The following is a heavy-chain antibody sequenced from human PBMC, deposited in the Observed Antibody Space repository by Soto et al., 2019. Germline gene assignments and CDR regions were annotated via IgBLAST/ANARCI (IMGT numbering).Heavy chain of an antibody. CDR3: ARGVRLFRRSFDP. V-gene: IGHV4-34*01. CDR2: INHNTNT. CDR1: GGSFSDTY. D-gene: IGHD2-15*01. Sequence: QVHLQQWGAGLLKPSETLSLTCAVYGGSFSDTYWNWFRQPPGKGLEWIGEINHNTNTIYNPSLTSRVTISVDTSKNPFSLQWTSVTAADTAVYYCARGVRLFRRSFDPWGQGTLVTVSS. J-gene: IGHJ5*02.